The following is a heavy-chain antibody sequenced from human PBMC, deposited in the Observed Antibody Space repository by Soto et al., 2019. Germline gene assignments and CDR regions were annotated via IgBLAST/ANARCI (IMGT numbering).Heavy chain of an antibody. Sequence: VQLVESGGGVVQPGRSLRLSCAASGFTFSDYAMHWVRQAPDKGLEWVAVVSHDGRNTHYADSVKGRFTISRDSSKNTVSLEMTSLIAEDTAVYYRAKGGRQWLVTSDFNYWGQGALVTVSS. J-gene: IGHJ4*02. D-gene: IGHD6-19*01. CDR3: AKGGRQWLVTSDFNY. CDR2: VSHDGRNT. CDR1: GFTFSDYA. V-gene: IGHV3-30*18.